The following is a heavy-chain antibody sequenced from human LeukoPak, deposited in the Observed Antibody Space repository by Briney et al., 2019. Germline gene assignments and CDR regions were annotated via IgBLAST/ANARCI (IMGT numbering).Heavy chain of an antibody. Sequence: GGSLRLSCTASGFTFTKYAMSWVRQAPGKGLEWVSAISANAGTTYYADSVKGRFTISRDNTKNTLYLQINSLRAEDTAVYYCAKDKNSVIAVAGDYWGQGTLVTVSS. D-gene: IGHD6-19*01. J-gene: IGHJ4*02. CDR2: ISANAGTT. CDR3: AKDKNSVIAVAGDY. CDR1: GFTFTKYA. V-gene: IGHV3-23*01.